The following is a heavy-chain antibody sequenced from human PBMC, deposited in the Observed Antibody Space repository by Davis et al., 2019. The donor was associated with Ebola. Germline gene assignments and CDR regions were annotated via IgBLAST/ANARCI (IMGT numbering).Heavy chain of an antibody. Sequence: PGRSLRLSCAASGFTSSSYAMSWVRQAPGKGLEWVSTIYAGGRTYYADPVKGRFTISSDDSRNTLYLQMNSLRGEDTAVYYCARGVTGDFQHWGQGTLVTVSS. V-gene: IGHV3-53*01. CDR3: ARGVTGDFQH. CDR2: IYAGGRT. D-gene: IGHD2-8*02. CDR1: GFTSSSYA. J-gene: IGHJ1*01.